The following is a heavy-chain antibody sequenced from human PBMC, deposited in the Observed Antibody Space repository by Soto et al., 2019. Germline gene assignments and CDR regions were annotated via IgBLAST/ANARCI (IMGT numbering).Heavy chain of an antibody. CDR1: GFTFSSYG. CDR2: ISYDGSNK. V-gene: IGHV3-30*03. D-gene: IGHD3-22*01. Sequence: QVQLVESGGGVVQPGRSLSLSCAASGFTFSSYGMHWVRQAPGKGLEWVAVISYDGSNKYYADSVKGRFTISRDNSKNTLYLQMNSLRAEDTAVYYCATRGTMIVVVNYFQHWGQGTLVTVSS. CDR3: ATRGTMIVVVNYFQH. J-gene: IGHJ1*01.